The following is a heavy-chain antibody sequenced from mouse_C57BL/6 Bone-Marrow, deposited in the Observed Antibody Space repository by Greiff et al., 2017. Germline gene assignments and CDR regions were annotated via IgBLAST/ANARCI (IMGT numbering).Heavy chain of an antibody. CDR1: GFTFSSYT. V-gene: IGHV5-9*01. CDR3: ARHGDYAMDY. CDR2: ISGGGGNT. J-gene: IGHJ4*01. Sequence: EVKLVESGGGLVKPGGSLKLSCAASGFTFSSYTMSWVRQTPEKRLEWVATISGGGGNTYYPDRVKGRFTITRDNAKNTLYLQMSSLRSEDTALDYCARHGDYAMDYWGQGTSVTVSS.